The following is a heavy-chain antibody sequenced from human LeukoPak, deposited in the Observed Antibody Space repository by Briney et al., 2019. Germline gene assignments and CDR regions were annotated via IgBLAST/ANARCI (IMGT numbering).Heavy chain of an antibody. CDR1: GYTFTSYG. CDR3: ARGRRIVVVPAAPMDV. CDR2: ISAYNGST. V-gene: IGHV1-18*01. J-gene: IGHJ6*04. Sequence: ASVKVSCKASGYTFTSYGISWVRQAPGQGLEWMGWISAYNGSTNYAQKLQGRVTMTTDTSTSTAYMELSRLRSDDTAVYYCARGRRIVVVPAAPMDVWGKGTTVTVSS. D-gene: IGHD2-2*01.